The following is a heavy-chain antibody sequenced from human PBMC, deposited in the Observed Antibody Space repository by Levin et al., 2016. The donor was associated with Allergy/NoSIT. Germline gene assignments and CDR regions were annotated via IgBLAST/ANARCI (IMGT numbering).Heavy chain of an antibody. CDR1: GGSISSYY. Sequence: SETLSLTCTVSGGSISSYYWSWIRQSPGKGLEWIGYVYYSGSTNYNPSLKSRVTISADTSKNQFSLKLSSVTAADTAVYYCARDRTGVYVGEFDYWGQGTLVTVSS. V-gene: IGHV4-59*01. CDR3: ARDRTGVYVGEFDY. CDR2: VYYSGST. D-gene: IGHD2-8*02. J-gene: IGHJ4*02.